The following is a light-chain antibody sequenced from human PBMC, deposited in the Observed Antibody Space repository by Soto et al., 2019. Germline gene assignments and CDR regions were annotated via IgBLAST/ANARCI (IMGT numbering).Light chain of an antibody. V-gene: IGKV3-15*01. CDR2: AAS. J-gene: IGKJ4*01. Sequence: EIVMTQSPATLSVFPGETATLSCRASQMFGRAVAWYQHKPGQAPRLLIVAASIRATGVPGRFSGGGSGTEFTLTISSLQSEDFAVYYCQQYKNWPPLTFGGGTTVEIK. CDR1: QMFGRA. CDR3: QQYKNWPPLT.